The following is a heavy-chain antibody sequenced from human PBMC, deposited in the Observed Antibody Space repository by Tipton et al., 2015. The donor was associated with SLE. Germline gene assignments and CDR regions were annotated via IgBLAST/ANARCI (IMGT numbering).Heavy chain of an antibody. D-gene: IGHD6-13*01. J-gene: IGHJ4*02. CDR1: GGSITSNNW. Sequence: TLSLTCAVSGGSITSNNWWSWVRQPPGKGLEWMGEIFHTGTINHNPSLKSRVTMSVDKSNNQFSLKLTSVTAADTAVYYCACQPDYSSTWYRDYWGQGTLVTVSS. CDR2: IFHTGTI. V-gene: IGHV4-4*02. CDR3: ACQPDYSSTWYRDY.